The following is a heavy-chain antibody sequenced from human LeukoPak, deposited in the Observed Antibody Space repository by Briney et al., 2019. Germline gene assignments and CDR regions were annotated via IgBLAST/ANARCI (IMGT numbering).Heavy chain of an antibody. J-gene: IGHJ1*01. CDR2: IYTSGST. D-gene: IGHD3-22*01. V-gene: IGHV4-4*09. CDR3: ARQSSGYSGGIQH. CDR1: GGSISSYY. Sequence: SETLSLTCTVSGGSISSYYWSWIRQPPGKGLEWNGYIYTSGSTNYNPSLKSRVTISVDTSKNQFSLKLSSVTAADTAVYYCARQSSGYSGGIQHWGQGTLVTVSS.